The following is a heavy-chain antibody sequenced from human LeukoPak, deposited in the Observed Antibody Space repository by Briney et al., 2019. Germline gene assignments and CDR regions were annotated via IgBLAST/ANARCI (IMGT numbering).Heavy chain of an antibody. Sequence: SETPSLTCTVSGGSISSSSYYWGWIRQPPGKGLEWIGSIYYSGSTYYNPSLKSRVTISVDTSKNQFSLKLSSVTAADTAVYYCARSFYGSGTYGDYYFDYWGQGTLVTVSS. D-gene: IGHD3-10*01. CDR3: ARSFYGSGTYGDYYFDY. J-gene: IGHJ4*02. CDR1: GGSISSSSYY. CDR2: IYYSGST. V-gene: IGHV4-39*01.